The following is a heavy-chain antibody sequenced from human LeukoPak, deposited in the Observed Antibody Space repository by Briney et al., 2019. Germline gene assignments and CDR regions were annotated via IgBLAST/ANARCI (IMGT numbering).Heavy chain of an antibody. CDR2: TYYRYKWYN. V-gene: IGHV6-1*01. CDR3: ARVGHSGWSPHYYYYMDV. Sequence: SQTLSLTCAISGDSVSSNSAAWNWIRQSPSRGLEWLGRTYYRYKWYNDYAVSVKSRITINPDTSKNQFSLQLNSVTPEDTAVYYCARVGHSGWSPHYYYYMDVWGKGTTVTVSS. J-gene: IGHJ6*03. CDR1: GDSVSSNSAA. D-gene: IGHD6-19*01.